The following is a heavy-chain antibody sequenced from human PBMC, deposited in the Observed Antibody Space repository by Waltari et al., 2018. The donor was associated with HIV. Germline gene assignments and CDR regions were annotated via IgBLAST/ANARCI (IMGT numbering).Heavy chain of an antibody. CDR3: ARSMNCSGGSCDTPNWFDP. Sequence: QVQLQQWGAGLLKPSETLSLTCAVYGGSFSGYYWSWIRQPPGQGLEWIGEINHSGSTNYNPSLKSRVTISVDTSKNQFSLKLSSVTAADTAVYYCARSMNCSGGSCDTPNWFDPWGQGTLVTVSS. D-gene: IGHD2-15*01. J-gene: IGHJ5*02. V-gene: IGHV4-34*01. CDR1: GGSFSGYY. CDR2: INHSGST.